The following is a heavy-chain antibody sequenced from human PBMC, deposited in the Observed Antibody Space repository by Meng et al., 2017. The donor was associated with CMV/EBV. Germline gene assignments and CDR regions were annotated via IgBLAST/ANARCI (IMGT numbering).Heavy chain of an antibody. D-gene: IGHD2-21*01. CDR3: ARSRGNNCGGDCYDFDY. J-gene: IGHJ4*02. Sequence: ESLTLSCTVSSGSISSYYWSWIRQPPGKGLEWIGYIYYSGSTNYNTSLKSRVPISVDTSKNQFSLKLSSVTAAATAVYYCARSRGNNCGGDCYDFDYWGQGTLVTVSS. CDR2: IYYSGST. V-gene: IGHV4-59*01. CDR1: SGSISSYY.